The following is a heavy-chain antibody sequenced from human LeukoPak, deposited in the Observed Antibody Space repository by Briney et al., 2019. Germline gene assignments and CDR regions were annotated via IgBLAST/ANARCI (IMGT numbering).Heavy chain of an antibody. J-gene: IGHJ4*02. CDR1: GYTFTGYY. CDR2: INPNSGAT. D-gene: IGHD5-18*01. CDR3: AREQPHTAMVGSVLDY. Sequence: ASVKVSCKASGYTFTGYYMHWVRQAPGQGLEWMGWINPNSGATNYAQKFQGRVTMTRDTSISTASMGLSSLKPDDTAVYYCAREQPHTAMVGSVLDYWAQGTLVTVSS. V-gene: IGHV1-2*02.